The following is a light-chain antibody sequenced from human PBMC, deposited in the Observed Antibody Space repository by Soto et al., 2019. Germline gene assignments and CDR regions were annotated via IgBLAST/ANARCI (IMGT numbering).Light chain of an antibody. Sequence: EIVLTQSPATLSLSPGERSTLSCRASQSVGSNLAWFRQKPGQAPRLLIYDASNRATGIPARFSGSGSGTDFTVTISSLEPEDFAVNYCQQRSNWPITFGQGTRLEIK. J-gene: IGKJ5*01. CDR1: QSVGSN. CDR3: QQRSNWPIT. V-gene: IGKV3-11*01. CDR2: DAS.